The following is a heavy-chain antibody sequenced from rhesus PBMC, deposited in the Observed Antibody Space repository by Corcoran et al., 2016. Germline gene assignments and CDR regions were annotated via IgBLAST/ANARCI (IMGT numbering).Heavy chain of an antibody. Sequence: QVQLQESGPGLVKPSETLSLTCAVSGGSFSSYWWSWIRQPPGKGLEWIGEINGNSGSTNYNPALMRRVTISKDASKNQFSLKLSSVTAADTAVYYCARLGGYYTFDYWGQGVLVTVSS. CDR1: GGSFSSYW. CDR3: ARLGGYYTFDY. D-gene: IGHD3-28*01. V-gene: IGHV4-80*01. J-gene: IGHJ4*01. CDR2: INGNSGST.